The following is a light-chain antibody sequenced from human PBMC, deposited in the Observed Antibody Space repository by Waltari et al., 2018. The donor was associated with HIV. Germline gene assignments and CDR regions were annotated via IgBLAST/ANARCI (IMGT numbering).Light chain of an antibody. Sequence: IVLTQSPDILSLSPGERAVLSCRASQSVSGSQLAWYQQRPGQGPRLLIYGASKRATGIPDRFSGSGSGTDYTLTISGLEPEDFAVYYCQQYGDSPLYIFGQGTNLEI. J-gene: IGKJ2*01. CDR1: QSVSGSQ. CDR3: QQYGDSPLYI. CDR2: GAS. V-gene: IGKV3-20*01.